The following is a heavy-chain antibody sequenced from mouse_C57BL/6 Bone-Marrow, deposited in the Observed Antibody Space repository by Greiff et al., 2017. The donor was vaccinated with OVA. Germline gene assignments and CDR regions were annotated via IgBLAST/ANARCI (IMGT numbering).Heavy chain of an antibody. Sequence: EVQLQQSGAELVRPGASVKLSCTASGFNIKDDYMPWVKQRPEQGLEWIGWIDPENGDTEYASKFQGKATITADTSSNTAYLQLSSLTSEDTAVYYCTTTYYYGSYYWGQGTTLTVSS. CDR2: IDPENGDT. J-gene: IGHJ2*01. V-gene: IGHV14-4*01. CDR1: GFNIKDDY. D-gene: IGHD1-1*01. CDR3: TTTYYYGSYY.